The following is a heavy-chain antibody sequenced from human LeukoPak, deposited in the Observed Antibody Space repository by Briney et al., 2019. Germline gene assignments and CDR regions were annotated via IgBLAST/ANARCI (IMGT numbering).Heavy chain of an antibody. V-gene: IGHV3-48*03. CDR1: GFTFNSYE. D-gene: IGHD6-19*01. Sequence: GGSLRLSCAASGFTFNSYEMNWVRQAPGKGLEWVSYISSSGSTIYYADSVKGRFTISRDNSKNTLYLQMNSLRAEDTAVYYCAKEPASSGWFFDYWGQGTLVTVSS. CDR2: ISSSGSTI. J-gene: IGHJ4*02. CDR3: AKEPASSGWFFDY.